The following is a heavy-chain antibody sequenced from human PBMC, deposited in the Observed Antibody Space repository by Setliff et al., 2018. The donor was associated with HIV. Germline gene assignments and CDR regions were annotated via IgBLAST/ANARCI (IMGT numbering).Heavy chain of an antibody. Sequence: SETLSLTCTVSGGSINNGTYFWTWIRQPAGKPLEWVGRVYTSGSATYNPSLKSRVSISTDTSTNQFSLKLNSVTVADTAVYYCVIRSRLGGSSNYFDYWGQGTLVTVSS. V-gene: IGHV4-61*02. CDR3: VIRSRLGGSSNYFDY. D-gene: IGHD3-16*01. CDR1: GGSINNGTYF. J-gene: IGHJ4*02. CDR2: VYTSGSA.